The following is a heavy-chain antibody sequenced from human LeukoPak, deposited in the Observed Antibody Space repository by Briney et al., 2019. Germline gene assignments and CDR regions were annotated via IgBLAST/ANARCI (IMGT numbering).Heavy chain of an antibody. J-gene: IGHJ6*02. V-gene: IGHV1-69*01. CDR1: GGTFSSHA. D-gene: IGHD6-13*01. CDR3: ARDSYSSSWYGYYYYGMDV. CDR2: IIPIFGTA. Sequence: SVKVSCKASGGTFSSHAISWVRQAPGQGLEWMGGIIPIFGTANYAQKFQGRVTITADESTSTAYMELSSLRSEDTAVYYCARDSYSSSWYGYYYYGMDVWGQGTTVTVSS.